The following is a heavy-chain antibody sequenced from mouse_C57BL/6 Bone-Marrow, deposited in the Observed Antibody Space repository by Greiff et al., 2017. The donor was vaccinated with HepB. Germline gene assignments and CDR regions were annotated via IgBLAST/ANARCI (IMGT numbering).Heavy chain of an antibody. J-gene: IGHJ3*01. Sequence: QVQLKESGAELARPGASVKLSCKASGYTFTSYGISWVKQRTGQGLEWIGEIYPRSGNTYYNEKFKGKATLTADKSSSTAYMELRSLTSEDSAVYFCARGNYYGSSYGAYWGQGTLVTVSA. D-gene: IGHD1-1*01. CDR3: ARGNYYGSSYGAY. CDR1: GYTFTSYG. V-gene: IGHV1-81*01. CDR2: IYPRSGNT.